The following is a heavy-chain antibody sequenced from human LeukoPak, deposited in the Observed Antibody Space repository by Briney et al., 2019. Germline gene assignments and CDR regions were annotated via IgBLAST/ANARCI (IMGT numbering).Heavy chain of an antibody. CDR2: INHSGST. Sequence: PSETLSLTCAVYGGSFSGYYWSWIRQPPGKGLEWIGEINHSGSTNYNPSLKSRVTISVDTSKNQFSLKLSSVTAADTAVYYCARRGGRSSSWYGSWFDPWGQGTLVTVSS. CDR1: GGSFSGYY. CDR3: ARRGGRSSSWYGSWFDP. J-gene: IGHJ5*02. V-gene: IGHV4-34*01. D-gene: IGHD6-13*01.